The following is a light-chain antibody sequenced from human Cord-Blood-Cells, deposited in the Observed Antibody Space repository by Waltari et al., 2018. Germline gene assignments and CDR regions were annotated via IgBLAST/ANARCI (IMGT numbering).Light chain of an antibody. CDR1: SSDVGSYNL. V-gene: IGLV2-23*01. CDR3: CSYAGSSTWV. J-gene: IGLJ3*02. CDR2: EGS. Sequence: QSALTQPASVSGSPGQSITISCTGTSSDVGSYNLVSWYQQHPGKAPKLMIYEGSKRPSGVSIRFSGSKSGNTASRTISALQAEDEADYYCCSYAGSSTWVFGGGTKLTVL.